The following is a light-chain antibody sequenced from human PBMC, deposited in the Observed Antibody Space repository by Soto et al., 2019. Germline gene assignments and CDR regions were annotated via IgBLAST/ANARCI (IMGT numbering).Light chain of an antibody. V-gene: IGKV3-20*01. CDR2: GTS. Sequence: EIVLTRSPGTLSLSPGERATLSCRASQSVSASYYLAWYQQKPGQAPRLLIYGTSSRATGIPDRFSGSGSGTDFTLTISRLEPEDFAVYYCQHYGNFPPWTFGQGTKVEIK. CDR3: QHYGNFPPWT. CDR1: QSVSASY. J-gene: IGKJ1*01.